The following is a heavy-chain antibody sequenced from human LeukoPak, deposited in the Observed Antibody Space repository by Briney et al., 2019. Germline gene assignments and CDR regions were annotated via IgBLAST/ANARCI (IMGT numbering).Heavy chain of an antibody. CDR1: GGSISSSNW. CDR3: ARVPYGSGSYALSY. V-gene: IGHV4-4*02. Sequence: SGTLSLTCAVSGGSISSSNWWSWVSQPPGKGLEWIGEIYHSGSTNYNPSLKSRVTISVDKSKNQFSLKLSSVTAADTAVYYCARVPYGSGSYALSYWGQGTLVTVSS. J-gene: IGHJ4*02. CDR2: IYHSGST. D-gene: IGHD3-10*01.